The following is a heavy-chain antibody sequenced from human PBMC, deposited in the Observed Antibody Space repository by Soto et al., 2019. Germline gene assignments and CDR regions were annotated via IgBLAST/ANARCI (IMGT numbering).Heavy chain of an antibody. J-gene: IGHJ6*02. Sequence: GGSLRLSCAASGFTFSSYSMNWVRQAPGKGLEWVSSISSSSSYIYYADSVKGRFTISRDNAKNSLYLQMNSLRAEDTAVYYCASIRRGSYYYYYGMDVWGQGTTVTVSS. CDR2: ISSSSSYI. V-gene: IGHV3-21*01. D-gene: IGHD1-26*01. CDR1: GFTFSSYS. CDR3: ASIRRGSYYYYYGMDV.